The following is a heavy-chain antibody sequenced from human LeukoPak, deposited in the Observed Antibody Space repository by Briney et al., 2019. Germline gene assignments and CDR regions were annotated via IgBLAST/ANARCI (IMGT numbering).Heavy chain of an antibody. CDR2: INHSGSS. CDR3: TRRPRNSGSYDGPSGLDY. Sequence: SETLSLTCAVYGGSFSGYFWSWVRQPPGKGLEWIGEINHSGSSNYNPSLKSRVTISVDTSKNQFSLKLSSLTAADTAVYYCTRRPRNSGSYDGPSGLDYWGQGTLVTVSS. CDR1: GGSFSGYF. V-gene: IGHV4-34*01. J-gene: IGHJ4*02. D-gene: IGHD1-26*01.